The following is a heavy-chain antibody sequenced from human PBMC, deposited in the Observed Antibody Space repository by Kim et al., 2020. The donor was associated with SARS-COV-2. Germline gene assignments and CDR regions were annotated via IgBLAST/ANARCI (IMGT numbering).Heavy chain of an antibody. CDR2: IYYSGST. CDR1: GGSISSYY. J-gene: IGHJ4*02. D-gene: IGHD3-16*01. V-gene: IGHV4-59*08. Sequence: SETLSLTCTVSGGSISSYYWSWIRQPPGKGLEWIGYIYYSGSTNYNPSLKSRVTISVDTSKNQFSLKLSSVTAADTAVYYCATLLPKGGVGYWGQGTLVTVSS. CDR3: ATLLPKGGVGY.